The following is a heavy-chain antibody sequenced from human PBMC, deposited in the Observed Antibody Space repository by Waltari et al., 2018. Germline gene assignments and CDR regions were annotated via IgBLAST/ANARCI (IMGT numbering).Heavy chain of an antibody. Sequence: QVQLQQWGAGLLKPSETLSLTCDVYGGSLSGYHWTWSRQPPGKGLEWIGEINDSGRTTYNPSLESRVTVSIDTANNQFSLRVRSVTAADTAVYYCARVFGYYYYYMDVWGKGTTVTISS. CDR3: ARVFGYYYYYMDV. J-gene: IGHJ6*03. CDR1: GGSLSGYH. D-gene: IGHD3-3*01. CDR2: INDSGRT. V-gene: IGHV4-34*02.